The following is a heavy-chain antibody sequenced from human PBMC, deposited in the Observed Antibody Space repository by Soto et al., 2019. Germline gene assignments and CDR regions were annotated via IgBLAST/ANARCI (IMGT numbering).Heavy chain of an antibody. CDR2: ISYSGST. V-gene: IGHV4-34*09. CDR3: AREGGIVGATAAAY. Sequence: SETLSLTCAVCGGSFSGFYWSWIRQPPGKGLEWIGHISYSGSTYYNTSLKSRVTISVDTSRNQFSLILSSVTAADTAVYYCAREGGIVGATAAAYWGQGTLVTVSS. D-gene: IGHD1-26*01. J-gene: IGHJ4*02. CDR1: GGSFSGFY.